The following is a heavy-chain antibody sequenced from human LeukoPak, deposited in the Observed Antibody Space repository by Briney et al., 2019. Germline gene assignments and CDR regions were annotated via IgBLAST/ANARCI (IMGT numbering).Heavy chain of an antibody. V-gene: IGHV4-59*01. D-gene: IGHD3-16*01. CDR2: IYYSGST. J-gene: IGHJ6*03. CDR3: ARETSQKGAHYMDV. Sequence: SETLSLTCTVSGGSISSYYWSWIRQPPGKGLEWIGYIYYSGSTNYNPSFKSRVTISVDTSKNQFSLKLSSVTAADTAVYYCARETSQKGAHYMDVWGKGTTVTISS. CDR1: GGSISSYY.